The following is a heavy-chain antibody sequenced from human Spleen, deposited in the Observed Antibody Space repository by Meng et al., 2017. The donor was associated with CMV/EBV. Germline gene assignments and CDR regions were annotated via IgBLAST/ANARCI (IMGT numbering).Heavy chain of an antibody. Sequence: SESLSLTCTVSGSISSRSDYWTWLRQTPGKGLGWIGSIFYTGDTYYNLSLKSRVTISVDTSKNQFSLRLTSVTAADTAVYYCARRVYETIFGVPTTGAFDIWGQGTMVTVSS. J-gene: IGHJ3*02. CDR2: IFYTGDT. D-gene: IGHD3-3*01. CDR1: GSISSRSDY. V-gene: IGHV4-39*01. CDR3: ARRVYETIFGVPTTGAFDI.